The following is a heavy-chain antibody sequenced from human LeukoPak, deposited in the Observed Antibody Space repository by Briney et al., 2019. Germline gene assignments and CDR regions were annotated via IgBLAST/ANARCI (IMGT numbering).Heavy chain of an antibody. CDR1: GGSISSGGYS. Sequence: PSETLSLTCAVSGGSISSGGYSWSWIRQPPGKGLEWIGEINHSGSTNYNPSLKSRVTISVDTSKNQFSLKLSSVTAADTAVYYCARRVGLSGSYYPIGAFDIWGQGTMVTDSS. J-gene: IGHJ3*02. D-gene: IGHD1-26*01. CDR3: ARRVGLSGSYYPIGAFDI. CDR2: INHSGST. V-gene: IGHV4-34*01.